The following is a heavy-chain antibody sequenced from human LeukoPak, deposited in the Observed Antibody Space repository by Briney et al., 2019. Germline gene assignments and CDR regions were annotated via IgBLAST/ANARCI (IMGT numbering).Heavy chain of an antibody. J-gene: IGHJ4*02. Sequence: EGSLRLSCAASEFTFSSYSMNWVRQAPGKGLEWVSSISTSSSYKYYADSVKGRFTVSRDNAKNSLYLQMNSLRAEDTAVYYCARAGGSDGYNSAFDFWGQGTLVTVSS. CDR1: EFTFSSYS. CDR2: ISTSSSYK. D-gene: IGHD5-24*01. CDR3: ARAGGSDGYNSAFDF. V-gene: IGHV3-21*01.